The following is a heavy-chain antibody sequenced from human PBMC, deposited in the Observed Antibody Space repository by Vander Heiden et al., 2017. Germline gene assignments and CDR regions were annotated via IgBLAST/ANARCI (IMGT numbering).Heavy chain of an antibody. CDR3: ARAVPWLHSGDY. J-gene: IGHJ4*02. CDR1: GFPFSSYA. V-gene: IGHV3-30*01. CDR2: ISYDGSNK. Sequence: QVQLVESGGGVVQPGRSLRLSCAASGFPFSSYAMHWVRQAPGKGLEWVAVISYDGSNKYYADSVKGRFTISRDNSKNTLYLQMNSLRAEDTAVYYCARAVPWLHSGDYWGQGTLVTVSS. D-gene: IGHD5-12*01.